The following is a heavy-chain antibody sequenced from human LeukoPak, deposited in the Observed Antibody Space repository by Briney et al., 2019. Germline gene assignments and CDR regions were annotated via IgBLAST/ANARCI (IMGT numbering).Heavy chain of an antibody. D-gene: IGHD6-19*01. CDR3: SRGSGWLSVY. CDR1: GFTFGDYL. V-gene: IGHV3-49*03. CDR2: ISGGTT. Sequence: GGSLRLSCTASGFTFGDYLMSWFRQAPGKGLEWIGFISGGTTEYAASVKGRFSISRDDSTSIAYLQMNSLTTEDTAVYYCSRGSGWLSVYWGQGTLVTVSS. J-gene: IGHJ4*02.